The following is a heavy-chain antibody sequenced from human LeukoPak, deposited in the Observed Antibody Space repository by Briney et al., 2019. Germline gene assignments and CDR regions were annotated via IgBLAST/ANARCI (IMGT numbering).Heavy chain of an antibody. D-gene: IGHD6-19*01. CDR3: SRGSGWLSVY. CDR1: GFTFGDYL. V-gene: IGHV3-49*03. CDR2: ISGGTT. Sequence: GGSLRLSCTASGFTFGDYLMSWFRQAPGKGLEWIGFISGGTTEYAASVKGRFSISRDDSTSIAYLQMNSLTTEDTAVYYCSRGSGWLSVYWGQGTLVTVSS. J-gene: IGHJ4*02.